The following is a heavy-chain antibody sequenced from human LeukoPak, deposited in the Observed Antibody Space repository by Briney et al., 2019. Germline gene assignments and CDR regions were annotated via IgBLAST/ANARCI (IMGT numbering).Heavy chain of an antibody. CDR3: AKSARLLQFIGYYFDY. J-gene: IGHJ4*02. V-gene: IGHV3-23*01. Sequence: GGSLRLSCATSGFAFSSYAMSWVRQAPGKGLEWVSAISGSGGSTYYADSVKGRFTISRDNSKNTLYLQMNSLRAEDTAVYYCAKSARLLQFIGYYFDYWGQGTLVTVSS. D-gene: IGHD5-24*01. CDR1: GFAFSSYA. CDR2: ISGSGGST.